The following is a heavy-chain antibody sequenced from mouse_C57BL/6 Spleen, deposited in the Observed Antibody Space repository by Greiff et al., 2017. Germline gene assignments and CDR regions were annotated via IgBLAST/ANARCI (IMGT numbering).Heavy chain of an antibody. V-gene: IGHV7-3*01. CDR2: IRNKANGYTT. CDR1: GFTFTDYY. J-gene: IGHJ3*01. CDR3: ARSPGGYYEFAY. D-gene: IGHD2-3*01. Sequence: EVKLVESGGGLVQPGGSLSLSCAASGFTFTDYYMSWVRQPPGKALEWLGFIRNKANGYTTEYSASVKGRFTISRDNSQSILYLQMNALRAEDSATYCCARSPGGYYEFAYWGQGTLVTVSA.